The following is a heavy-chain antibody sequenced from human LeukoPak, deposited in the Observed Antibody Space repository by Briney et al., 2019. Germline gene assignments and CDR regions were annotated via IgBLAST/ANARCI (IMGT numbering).Heavy chain of an antibody. V-gene: IGHV3-23*01. J-gene: IGHJ4*02. D-gene: IGHD2-8*01. CDR2: ISGSGGST. CDR3: AKDRSCTNDICHGDFDY. Sequence: GGSLRLSCAASGFTFSSYWMSWVRQAPGKGLEWVSSISGSGGSTYSADSVKGRFTISRDNSKNTLYLQMNSLRAEDTALYYCAKDRSCTNDICHGDFDYWGQGTLVTASS. CDR1: GFTFSSYW.